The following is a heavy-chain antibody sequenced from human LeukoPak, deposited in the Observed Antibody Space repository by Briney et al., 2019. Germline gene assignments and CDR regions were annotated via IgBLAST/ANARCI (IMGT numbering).Heavy chain of an antibody. CDR1: GYSISSGYY. CDR3: ARTMVVAATPSYYFDY. J-gene: IGHJ4*02. CDR2: IYHSGST. V-gene: IGHV4-38-2*01. Sequence: SETLSLTCVVSGYSISSGYYWGWIRQPPGKGLEWIGSIYHSGSTYYNPSLKSRVTISVDTSKNQFSLKLSSVTAADTAVYYCARTMVVAATPSYYFDYWGQGTLVTVSS. D-gene: IGHD2-15*01.